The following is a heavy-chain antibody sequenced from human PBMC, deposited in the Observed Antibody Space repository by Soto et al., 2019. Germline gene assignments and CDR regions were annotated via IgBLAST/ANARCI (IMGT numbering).Heavy chain of an antibody. J-gene: IGHJ6*02. D-gene: IGHD6-19*01. V-gene: IGHV4-39*01. CDR1: GGSISSSSYY. Sequence: SETLSLTCTVSGGSISSSSYYWGWIRQPPGKGLEWIGSIYYSGSTYYNPSLKSRVTISVDTSKNQFSLKLSSVTAADTAVYYCARHTGYSSGWRPFYYYYGMDVWGQGTTVTVSS. CDR3: ARHTGYSSGWRPFYYYYGMDV. CDR2: IYYSGST.